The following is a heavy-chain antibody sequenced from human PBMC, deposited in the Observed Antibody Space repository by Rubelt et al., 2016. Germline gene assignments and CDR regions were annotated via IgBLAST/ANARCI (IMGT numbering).Heavy chain of an antibody. Sequence: GLEWIGEINNSGSTTYNPSLKSRVTISVDTSKNQFSLKLRSMTAADTAVYYCARGKRGGIFYGWFDPWGQGSLDNGSS. D-gene: IGHD2-8*02. J-gene: IGHJ5*02. CDR3: ARGKRGGIFYGWFDP. V-gene: IGHV4-34*01. CDR2: INNSGST.